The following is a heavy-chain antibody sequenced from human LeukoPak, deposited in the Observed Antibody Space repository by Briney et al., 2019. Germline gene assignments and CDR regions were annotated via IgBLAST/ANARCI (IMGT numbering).Heavy chain of an antibody. J-gene: IGHJ4*02. V-gene: IGHV4-59*01. CDR1: GGSISSYY. D-gene: IGHD3-22*01. Sequence: SETLSLTCTVSGGSISSYYWSWIRQPPGKGLEWIGYIYYSGSTNYNPSLKSRVTISVDTSKNQFSLKLSSVTAADTAVYYCARADSPDSINFDYWGQGTLVTVSS. CDR3: ARADSPDSINFDY. CDR2: IYYSGST.